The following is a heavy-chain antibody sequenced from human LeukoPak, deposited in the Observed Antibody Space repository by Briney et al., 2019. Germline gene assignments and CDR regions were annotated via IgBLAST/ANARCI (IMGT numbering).Heavy chain of an antibody. CDR2: IKQDGSEK. V-gene: IGHV3-7*01. D-gene: IGHD3-3*01. Sequence: PGGSLRLSCAASGFTFSSYWMSWVRQAPGKGLEWVANIKQDGSEKYYVDSVKGRFTISRDNAKNSLYLQMNSLRAEDTAVYYCAREGYDFWSPLDYWGQGTLVTVSS. J-gene: IGHJ4*02. CDR3: AREGYDFWSPLDY. CDR1: GFTFSSYW.